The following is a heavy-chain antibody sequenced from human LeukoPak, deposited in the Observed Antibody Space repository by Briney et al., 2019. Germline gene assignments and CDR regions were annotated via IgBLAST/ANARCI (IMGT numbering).Heavy chain of an antibody. D-gene: IGHD6-13*01. Sequence: PGGSLRLSCAAPGFPFSSYSMTWVRQAPGKGLEWVANIKPDGTTKFYVDSVKGRFTISRDNALNSLYLQVNSLRAEDTAIYYCARSIPYGTTWYGRSDYWGQGTLVTVSS. J-gene: IGHJ4*02. CDR2: IKPDGTTK. V-gene: IGHV3-7*03. CDR3: ARSIPYGTTWYGRSDY. CDR1: GFPFSSYS.